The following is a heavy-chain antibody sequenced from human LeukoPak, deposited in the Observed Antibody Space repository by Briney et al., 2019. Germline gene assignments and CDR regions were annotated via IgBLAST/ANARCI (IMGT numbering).Heavy chain of an antibody. Sequence: AAVTVSYKASGYTFTNYYMHWVRQAPGQGLEWMGIINPSGGSTSYAQKFQGRVTMARDTSTSTVYMELSSLRSEDTAVYYCARDGAAAVSTFDYWGQGTLVTLSS. CDR1: GYTFTNYY. J-gene: IGHJ4*02. D-gene: IGHD6-13*01. V-gene: IGHV1-46*01. CDR3: ARDGAAAVSTFDY. CDR2: INPSGGST.